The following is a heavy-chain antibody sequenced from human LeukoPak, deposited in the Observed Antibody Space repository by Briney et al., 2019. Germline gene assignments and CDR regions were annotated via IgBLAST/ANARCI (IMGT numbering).Heavy chain of an antibody. V-gene: IGHV1-69*13. CDR3: ARDISGYYYYGMDV. D-gene: IGHD3-9*01. Sequence: GASVKVSCKASGGTFSSYAISWVRQAPGRGLEWMGGIIPIFGTANYAQKFQGRVTITADESTSTAYMELSSLRSEDTAVYYCARDISGYYYYGMDVWGQGTTVTVSS. J-gene: IGHJ6*02. CDR1: GGTFSSYA. CDR2: IIPIFGTA.